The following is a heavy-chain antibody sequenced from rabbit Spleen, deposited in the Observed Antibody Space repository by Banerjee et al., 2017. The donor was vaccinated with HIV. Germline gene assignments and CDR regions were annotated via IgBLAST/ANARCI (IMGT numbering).Heavy chain of an antibody. D-gene: IGHD6-1*01. J-gene: IGHJ4*01. CDR1: GFTISSSYY. Sequence: QEQLVESGGGLVQPEGSLTLTCTASGFTISSSYYMCWVRQAPGKGLEWIGCIYAGSSGSTYYATWAKGRFTISKTSSTTVDLKMTSLTAADTATYFCARAVNSVGYRSTLWGPGTLVTVS. CDR2: IYAGSSGST. CDR3: ARAVNSVGYRSTL. V-gene: IGHV1S45*01.